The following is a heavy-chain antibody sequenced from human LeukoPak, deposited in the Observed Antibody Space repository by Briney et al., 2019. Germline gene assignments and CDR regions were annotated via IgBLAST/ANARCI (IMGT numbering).Heavy chain of an antibody. V-gene: IGHV4-61*09. D-gene: IGHD3-16*02. CDR3: AGETTYFWGSYRTIPDY. CDR1: GGSISSGSYC. CDR2: IHTSGST. Sequence: SETLSLTCTVSGGSISSGSYCWSWIRQPAGKGLEWIGHIHTSGSTNYNPSLKSRVTISVDTSKNQFSLKLSSVTAADTAVYYCAGETTYFWGSYRTIPDYWGQGTLVTVSS. J-gene: IGHJ4*02.